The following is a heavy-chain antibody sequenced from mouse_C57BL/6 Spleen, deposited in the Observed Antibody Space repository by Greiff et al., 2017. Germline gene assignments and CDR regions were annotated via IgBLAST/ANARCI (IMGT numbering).Heavy chain of an antibody. D-gene: IGHD1-1*01. V-gene: IGHV5-16*01. CDR1: GFTFSDYY. Sequence: EVKLVESEGGLVQPGSSMKLSCTASGFTFSDYYMAWVRQVPEKGLEWVANINYDGSSTYYLDSLKSRFIISRDNAKNILYLQMSSLKSEDTATYYCARDITTVVGTLYFDVWGTGTTVTVSS. CDR3: ARDITTVVGTLYFDV. J-gene: IGHJ1*03. CDR2: INYDGSST.